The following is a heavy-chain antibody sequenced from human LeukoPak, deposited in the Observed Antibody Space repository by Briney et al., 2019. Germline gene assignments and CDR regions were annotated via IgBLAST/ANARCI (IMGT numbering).Heavy chain of an antibody. D-gene: IGHD3-16*01. CDR3: AIDDGGIYPTTFDI. V-gene: IGHV3-48*01. CDR2: ISSSSSTI. J-gene: IGHJ3*02. CDR1: GFTFSSYS. Sequence: PGGSLRLSCAASGFTFSSYSMNWVRQAPGKGLEWVSYISSSSSTIYYADSVKGRFTISRDNAKNSLYLQMDSLRADDTAVYYCAIDDGGIYPTTFDIWGQGTMVIVSS.